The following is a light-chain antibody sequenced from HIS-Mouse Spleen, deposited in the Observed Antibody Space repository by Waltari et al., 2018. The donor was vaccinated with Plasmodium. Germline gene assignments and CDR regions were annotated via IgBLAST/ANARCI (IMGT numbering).Light chain of an antibody. V-gene: IGLV2-8*01. CDR2: EVS. CDR1: SSDVGGYNY. CDR3: SSYAGSNNLV. Sequence: TQPPSASGSPGQSVTISCTGTSSDVGGYNYVSWYQQHPGKAPKLMIYEVSTRPSGVPDRFSGSKSGNTASLTVSGLQAEDEADYYCSSYAGSNNLVFGGGTKLTVL. J-gene: IGLJ2*01.